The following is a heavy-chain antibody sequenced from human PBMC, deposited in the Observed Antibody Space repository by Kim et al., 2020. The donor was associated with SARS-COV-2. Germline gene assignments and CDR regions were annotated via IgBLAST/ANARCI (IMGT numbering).Heavy chain of an antibody. D-gene: IGHD3-9*01. CDR2: ISSSGSTI. J-gene: IGHJ5*02. CDR3: ASDLTIFGTSA. V-gene: IGHV3-48*03. CDR1: GFTFSSYE. Sequence: GGSLRLSCAASGFTFSSYEMNWVRQAPGKGLEWVSYISSSGSTIYYADSVKGRFTISRDNAKNSLYLQMNSLRAEDTAVYYCASDLTIFGTSAWGQGTLVTVSS.